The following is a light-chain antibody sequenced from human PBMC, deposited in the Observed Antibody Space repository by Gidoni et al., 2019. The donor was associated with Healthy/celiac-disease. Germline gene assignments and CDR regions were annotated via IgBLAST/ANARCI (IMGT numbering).Light chain of an antibody. V-gene: IGLV3-1*01. J-gene: IGLJ2*01. CDR1: KLGDKY. CDR3: QAWDSSTVV. Sequence: SYELTQRPSVSVSPGQTASITCSGDKLGDKYACWYQQKPGQSPVLVIYQDSKRPSGIPERFSGSTSGNTATLTISGTQAMDEADYYCQAWDSSTVVFGGGTKLTVL. CDR2: QDS.